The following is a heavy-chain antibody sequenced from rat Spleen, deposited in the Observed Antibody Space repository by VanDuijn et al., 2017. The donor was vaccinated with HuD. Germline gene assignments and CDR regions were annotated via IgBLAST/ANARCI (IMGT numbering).Heavy chain of an antibody. D-gene: IGHD1-12*02. V-gene: IGHV5-19*01. CDR1: GFTFSNYG. J-gene: IGHJ1*01. CDR3: ATLYYYVGTYYYWYFDF. Sequence: EVQLVESGGGLVQPGRSLKLSCAASGFTFSNYGMHWIRQAPTKGLEWVASISPSGGSTYYRDSVKVRFTISRDNAKSTLYLQMDSLRSEDTATYYFATLYYYVGTYYYWYFDFWGPGTMVTVSS. CDR2: ISPSGGST.